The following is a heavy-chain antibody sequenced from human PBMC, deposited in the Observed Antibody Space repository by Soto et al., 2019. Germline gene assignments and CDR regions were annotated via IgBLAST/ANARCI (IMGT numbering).Heavy chain of an antibody. CDR3: AREDYDYIWGSYRYFDY. D-gene: IGHD3-16*02. CDR1: GFTFSSYA. Sequence: GGSLRLSCAASGFTFSSYAMHWVRQAPGKGLEYVSAISSNGGSTYYANSMKGRFTISRDNSKNTLYLQMGSLRAEDMAVYYCAREDYDYIWGSYRYFDYWGQGTLVTVSS. J-gene: IGHJ4*02. V-gene: IGHV3-64*01. CDR2: ISSNGGST.